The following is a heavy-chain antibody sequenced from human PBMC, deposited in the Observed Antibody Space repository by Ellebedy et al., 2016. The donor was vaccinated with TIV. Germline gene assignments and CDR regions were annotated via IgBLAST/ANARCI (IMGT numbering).Heavy chain of an antibody. J-gene: IGHJ4*02. CDR3: SSLGYSSSWSSKTPSDY. CDR2: ISYDGSKK. CDR1: GFTFSSSA. D-gene: IGHD6-13*01. V-gene: IGHV3-30-3*01. Sequence: PGGSLRLSCTASGFTFSSSAMHWVRQAPGKGLEWVASISYDGSKKNDADSVEGRFTISRDNPKNTLYLQMNSLRTEDTAVYYCSSLGYSSSWSSKTPSDYWGQGTLVTVSS.